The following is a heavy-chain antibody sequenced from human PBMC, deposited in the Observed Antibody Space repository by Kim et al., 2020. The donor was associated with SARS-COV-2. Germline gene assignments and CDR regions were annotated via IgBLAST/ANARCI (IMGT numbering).Heavy chain of an antibody. CDR3: ASASDIRSGSSWYYFDY. D-gene: IGHD6-13*01. V-gene: IGHV3-30*01. J-gene: IGHJ4*02. Sequence: VKGRFTISRDNSKNTLYLQMNSLRAEDTAVYYCASASDIRSGSSWYYFDYWGQGTLVTVSS.